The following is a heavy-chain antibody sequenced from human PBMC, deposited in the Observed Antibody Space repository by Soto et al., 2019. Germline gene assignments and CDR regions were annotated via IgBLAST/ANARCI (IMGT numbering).Heavy chain of an antibody. CDR3: ARDGLVLDAFDI. CDR2: IWYDGSNK. Sequence: PGGSLRLSCAASGFTFGSYGMHWVRQAPGKGLEWVAVIWYDGSNKYYADSVKGRFTISRDNSKNTLYLQMNSLRAEDTAVYYCARDGLVLDAFDIWGQGTMVTVSS. V-gene: IGHV3-33*01. J-gene: IGHJ3*02. D-gene: IGHD2-2*01. CDR1: GFTFGSYG.